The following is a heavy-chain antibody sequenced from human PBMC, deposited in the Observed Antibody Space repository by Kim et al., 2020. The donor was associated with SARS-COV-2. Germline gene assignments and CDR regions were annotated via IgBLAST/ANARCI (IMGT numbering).Heavy chain of an antibody. D-gene: IGHD3-22*01. CDR3: ARGGYYYDSSGYYGPRY. V-gene: IGHV1-69*13. CDR2: IIPIFGTA. CDR1: GGTFSSYA. Sequence: SVKVSCKASGGTFSSYAISWVRQAPGQGLEWMGGIIPIFGTANYAQKFQGRVTITADESTSTAYMELSSLRSEDTAVYYCARGGYYYDSSGYYGPRYWGQGTLVTVSS. J-gene: IGHJ4*02.